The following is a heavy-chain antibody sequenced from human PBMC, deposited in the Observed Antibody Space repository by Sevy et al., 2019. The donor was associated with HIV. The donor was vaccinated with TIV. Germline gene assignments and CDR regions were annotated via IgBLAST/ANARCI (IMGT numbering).Heavy chain of an antibody. CDR2: IKQDGSVK. CDR3: VRAIAADGSF. J-gene: IGHJ4*02. Sequence: GGSLRLSCAASGFSLNSYWMSWVRQAPGKGLEWVANIKQDGSVKYYVDSVKGRFTISRDYARNLLYLQMNSLRAEDTALYYCVRAIAADGSFWGQGTLVTVSS. V-gene: IGHV3-7*01. CDR1: GFSLNSYW. D-gene: IGHD6-13*01.